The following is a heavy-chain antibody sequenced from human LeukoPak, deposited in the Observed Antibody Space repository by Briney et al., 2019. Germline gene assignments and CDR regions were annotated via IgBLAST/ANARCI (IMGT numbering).Heavy chain of an antibody. Sequence: ASVKVSCKASGYTFRDYYIHWVRQAPGQGREWMGWINPKSGGTKYAQKFQGRFTMTRDTSISTAYMELSRLRSDDTAVYYCARDPSHYYYTDVWGKGTTVIVSS. V-gene: IGHV1-2*02. J-gene: IGHJ6*03. CDR1: GYTFRDYY. CDR3: ARDPSHYYYTDV. D-gene: IGHD6-6*01. CDR2: INPKSGGT.